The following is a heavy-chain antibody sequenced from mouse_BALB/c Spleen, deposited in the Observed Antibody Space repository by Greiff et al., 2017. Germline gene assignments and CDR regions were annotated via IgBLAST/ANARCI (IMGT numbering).Heavy chain of an antibody. Sequence: QVQLKQSGAELVRPGVSVKISCKGSGYTFTDYAMHWVKQSHAKSLEWIGVISTYYGDASYNQKFKGKATMTVDKSSSTAYMELARLTSEDSAIYYCARDYYRYDVRDAMDYWGQGTSVTVSS. V-gene: IGHV1S137*01. J-gene: IGHJ4*01. CDR1: GYTFTDYA. D-gene: IGHD2-14*01. CDR2: ISTYYGDA. CDR3: ARDYYRYDVRDAMDY.